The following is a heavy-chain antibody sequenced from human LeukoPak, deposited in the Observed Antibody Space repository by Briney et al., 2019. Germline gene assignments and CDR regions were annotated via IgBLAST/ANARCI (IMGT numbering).Heavy chain of an antibody. CDR3: ASRKLGNDY. CDR2: IYYTGT. D-gene: IGHD7-27*01. J-gene: IGHJ4*02. CDR1: GGSVTDYY. Sequence: SQTLSLTCTVSGGSVTDYYWSWIRQSPGKGLEWIGYIYYTGTSYNPSLKSRVTISADTSKNQFSLKLISVTAADTAVYYCASRKLGNDYWGQGTLVTVSS. V-gene: IGHV4-59*02.